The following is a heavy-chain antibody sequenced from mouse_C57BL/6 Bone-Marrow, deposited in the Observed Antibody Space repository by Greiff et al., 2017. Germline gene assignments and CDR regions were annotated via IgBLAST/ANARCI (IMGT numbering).Heavy chain of an antibody. V-gene: IGHV1-55*01. J-gene: IGHJ4*01. CDR3: ARESYYGSSYDYAMDY. CDR1: GYTFTSYW. CDR2: IYPGSGST. Sequence: QVQLQQPGAELVKPGASVKMSCTASGYTFTSYWITWVKQRPGQGLEWIGDIYPGSGSTNYNEKFKSKATLTVDTSSSTAYMQLSSLTSEDSAVYYCARESYYGSSYDYAMDYWGQGTSVTVSS. D-gene: IGHD1-1*01.